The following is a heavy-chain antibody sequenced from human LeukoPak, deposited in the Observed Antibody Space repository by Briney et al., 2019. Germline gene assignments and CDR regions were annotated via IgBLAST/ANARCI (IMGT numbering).Heavy chain of an antibody. V-gene: IGHV3-53*01. CDR2: IYSAGTS. CDR1: GFSVSAIY. D-gene: IGHD3-9*01. J-gene: IGHJ4*02. Sequence: GGSLRLSCTVSGFSVSAIYMSWVRQAPGKGLQWVSVIYSAGTSFHAESLESRFTVSRDISKNTLYLQMNSLRAEDTGVYYCAMTDDILIASSYWGQGTSVTVSS. CDR3: AMTDDILIASSY.